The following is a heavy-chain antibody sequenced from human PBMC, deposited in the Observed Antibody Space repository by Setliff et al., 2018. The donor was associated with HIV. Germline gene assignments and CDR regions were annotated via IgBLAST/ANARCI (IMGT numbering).Heavy chain of an antibody. D-gene: IGHD2-15*01. Sequence: PSETLSLTCTVSGGSISSSSYYWGWIRQPPGKGLQWIGSVYYRGSTYYNPSLKSRVTISVDTSKNQFSLKLRSVTAADTAMYYCARVSITYWYSIPTFYYYYMDVWGKGTKVTVSS. CDR1: GGSISSSSYY. J-gene: IGHJ6*03. CDR3: ARVSITYWYSIPTFYYYYMDV. CDR2: VYYRGST. V-gene: IGHV4-39*07.